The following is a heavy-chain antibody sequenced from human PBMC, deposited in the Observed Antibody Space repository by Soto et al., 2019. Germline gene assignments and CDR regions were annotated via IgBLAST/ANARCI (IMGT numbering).Heavy chain of an antibody. CDR3: ARGPVVAATSTFDY. D-gene: IGHD6-13*01. CDR1: GGTFSSYA. CDR2: IIPIFGTA. Sequence: SVKVSCKASGGTFSSYAISWVRQAPGQGLEWMGGIIPIFGTANYAQKFQGRVTITADESTSTAYMELSTLSFENTAVYYCARGPVVAATSTFDYRGEGTLVTVSS. J-gene: IGHJ4*02. V-gene: IGHV1-69*13.